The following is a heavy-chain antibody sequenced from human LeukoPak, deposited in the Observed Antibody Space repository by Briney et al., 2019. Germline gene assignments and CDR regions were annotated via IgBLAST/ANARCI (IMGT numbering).Heavy chain of an antibody. CDR1: GFTFSSYA. CDR2: IYYTGST. V-gene: IGHV4-59*01. J-gene: IGHJ4*02. CDR3: ARNLIPEQLVLNF. Sequence: PGGSLRLSCAASGFTFSSYAMSWVRQPPGKGLEWIGYIYYTGSTNYNPSLKSRVTMSVDTSKNQFSLNLRSVTPEDTAVYYCARNLIPEQLVLNFWGQGTLVTVSS. D-gene: IGHD6-13*01.